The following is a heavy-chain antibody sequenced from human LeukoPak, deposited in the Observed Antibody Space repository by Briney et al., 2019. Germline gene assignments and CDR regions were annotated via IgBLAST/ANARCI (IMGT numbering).Heavy chain of an antibody. Sequence: GGSLRLSCSVSGFSFSYYNMNWVRQAPRKGLEWVSYISSTSTSIYYADSVMGRFSISRDKNSLYLQMSSLRADDTAVYYCATYPGYTYEVEAPRPARGYWGQGTLVTVSS. J-gene: IGHJ4*02. CDR2: ISSTSTSI. D-gene: IGHD5-18*01. CDR1: GFSFSYYN. V-gene: IGHV3-48*01. CDR3: ATYPGYTYEVEAPRPARGY.